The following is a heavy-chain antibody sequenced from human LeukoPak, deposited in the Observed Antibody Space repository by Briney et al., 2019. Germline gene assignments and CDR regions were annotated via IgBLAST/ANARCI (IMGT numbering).Heavy chain of an antibody. D-gene: IGHD4-17*01. CDR3: ANLNDYGDYGFDY. J-gene: IGHJ4*02. Sequence: ASVKVSCKASGYTFTSYYMHWVRQAPGQGLEWMGIINPSGGSTSYAQKFQGRVTITADKSTSTAYMELSSLRSEDTAVYYCANLNDYGDYGFDYWGQGTLVTVSS. CDR1: GYTFTSYY. V-gene: IGHV1-46*01. CDR2: INPSGGST.